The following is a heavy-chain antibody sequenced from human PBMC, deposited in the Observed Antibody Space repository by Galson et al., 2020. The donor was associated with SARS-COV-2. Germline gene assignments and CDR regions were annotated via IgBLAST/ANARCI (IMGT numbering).Heavy chain of an antibody. CDR1: GYTFIDNS. Sequence: ASVKVSYKASGYTFIDNSLVWVRQAPGQGLDWMGWINPKSGDTNYPQTCPGRVTLTRDTAIGTAYMELIGLTSDDTAVYYCARNGGGLGYWGQGNLVTVSS. CDR2: INPKSGDT. J-gene: IGHJ4*02. CDR3: ARNGGGLGY. V-gene: IGHV1-2*02.